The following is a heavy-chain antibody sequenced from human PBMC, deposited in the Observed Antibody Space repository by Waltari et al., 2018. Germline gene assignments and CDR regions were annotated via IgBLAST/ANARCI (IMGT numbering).Heavy chain of an antibody. D-gene: IGHD1-26*01. CDR1: GGSFSGFY. J-gene: IGHJ5*02. CDR2: IHHSGST. V-gene: IGHV4-34*01. CDR3: ARADRGPRFTSGSSATPDWGP. Sequence: QVQLQQLCAGLLKPSETLSLTCAVYGGSFSGFYGTWIRQPPGRGLEWIGEIHHSGSTNYNPSLKSRVTIALDTSRNHFSLKLSSVTAADTAVYYCARADRGPRFTSGSSATPDWGPWGQGTLVTVSS.